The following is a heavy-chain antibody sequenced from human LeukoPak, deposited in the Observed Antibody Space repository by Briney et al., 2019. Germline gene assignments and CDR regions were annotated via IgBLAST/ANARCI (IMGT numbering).Heavy chain of an antibody. D-gene: IGHD6-13*01. CDR3: AKDLQQLVLVYYFDY. Sequence: GGSLRLSCAASGFTFSSYAMRWVRQAPGKGLEWVSAISGSGGSTYYADSVKGRFTISRDNSKNTLYLQMNSLRAEDTAVYYCAKDLQQLVLVYYFDYWGQGTLVTVSS. J-gene: IGHJ4*02. CDR2: ISGSGGST. CDR1: GFTFSSYA. V-gene: IGHV3-23*01.